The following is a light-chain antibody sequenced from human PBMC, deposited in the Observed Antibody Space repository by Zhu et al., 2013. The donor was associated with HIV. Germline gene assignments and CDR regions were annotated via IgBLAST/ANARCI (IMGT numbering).Light chain of an antibody. J-gene: IGKJ1*01. Sequence: EIVLTQSPGTLSLSPGERATLSCRASQSVSSSYLAWYQQKPGQAPRLLIHSSSKRATGIPDRFSGSGSGTEFSLSISRLEPEDFGLYYCQQYGSSFTWTFGQGTKVEMK. CDR2: SSS. CDR1: QSVSSSY. V-gene: IGKV3-20*01. CDR3: QQYGSSFTWT.